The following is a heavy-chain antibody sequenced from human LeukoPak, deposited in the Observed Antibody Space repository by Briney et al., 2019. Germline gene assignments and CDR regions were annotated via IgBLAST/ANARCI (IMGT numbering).Heavy chain of an antibody. J-gene: IGHJ5*02. Sequence: SETLSLTCTVSGGSISTYYWNWIRQPPGKGLEWIGYIYHSGSTNYNPSLQSRVTISVDTSKNQFSLNLNSVTAADTAVYYCARQYSIAAAGPTHHNWFDPWGQGTLVTVSS. D-gene: IGHD6-13*01. CDR2: IYHSGST. CDR3: ARQYSIAAAGPTHHNWFDP. V-gene: IGHV4-59*01. CDR1: GGSISTYY.